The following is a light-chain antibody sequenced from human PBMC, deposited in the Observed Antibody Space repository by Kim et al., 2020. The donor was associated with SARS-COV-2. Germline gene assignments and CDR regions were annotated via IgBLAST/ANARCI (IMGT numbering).Light chain of an antibody. V-gene: IGKV3-20*01. CDR3: QQYGTSPYT. CDR2: GAS. Sequence: EIVLTQSPGTLSLSPGERVTLSCRASESVSMDYLAWYQQKPGQAPRLLIYGASTRATGIPDRFSGSGSGSDFTLTISRLEPEDFAVYLCQQYGTSPYTLGQGTKREI. CDR1: ESVSMDY. J-gene: IGKJ2*01.